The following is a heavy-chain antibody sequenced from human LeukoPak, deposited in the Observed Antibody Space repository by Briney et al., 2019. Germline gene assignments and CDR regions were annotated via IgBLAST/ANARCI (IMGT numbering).Heavy chain of an antibody. CDR3: ARAWDSVVVTANAFDI. D-gene: IGHD2-21*02. Sequence: GASVKVSCKASGGTFSSFAISWVRQAPGQGLEWMGRIIPILGIANYAQKFQGRVTITADKSTSTAYMELSSLRSEDTAVYYCARAWDSVVVTANAFDIWGQGTMVTVSS. J-gene: IGHJ3*02. V-gene: IGHV1-69*04. CDR1: GGTFSSFA. CDR2: IIPILGIA.